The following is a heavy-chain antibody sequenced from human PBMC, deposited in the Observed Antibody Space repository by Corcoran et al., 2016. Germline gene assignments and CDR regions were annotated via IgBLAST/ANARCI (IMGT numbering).Heavy chain of an antibody. Sequence: QVTLKESGPALVKPTQTLTLTCTFSGFSLSTSGMRVSWIRQPPGKALEWLARIDWDDDKFYSTSLKTRLTISKDTSKNQLVLTMTNMDPVETATYYCARVGATDPAAFDICCQGTMVTVSS. J-gene: IGHJ3*02. CDR2: IDWDDDK. CDR1: GFSLSTSGMR. CDR3: ARVGATDPAAFDI. V-gene: IGHV2-70*04. D-gene: IGHD1-26*01.